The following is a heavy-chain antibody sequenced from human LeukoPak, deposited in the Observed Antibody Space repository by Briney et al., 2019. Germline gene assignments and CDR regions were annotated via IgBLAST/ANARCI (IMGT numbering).Heavy chain of an antibody. CDR3: AKLYSWNDAFFDY. J-gene: IGHJ4*02. Sequence: GGSLRLSCTVSGFTFSSNSMSWVRQAPGKGLEWVSFIYSDNTHYSDSVKGRFTISRDNSKNTLYLHMNSLRAEDTAIYYCAKLYSWNDAFFDYWGQGTLVTVSS. V-gene: IGHV3-53*01. CDR2: IYSDNT. D-gene: IGHD1-20*01. CDR1: GFTFSSNS.